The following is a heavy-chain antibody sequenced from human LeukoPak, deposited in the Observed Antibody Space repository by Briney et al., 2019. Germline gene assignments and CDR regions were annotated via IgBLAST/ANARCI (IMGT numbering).Heavy chain of an antibody. J-gene: IGHJ1*01. V-gene: IGHV1-2*02. CDR1: GYTFTGYY. CDR2: INPSSGDT. CDR3: ARPDCGGDCRLIQY. Sequence: ASVKVSCKASGYTFTGYYMHWVQQSPGQGLEWMGWINPSSGDTEYAQKFQGRVTMTRDTSISTAYMELSRLRYDDTAVYYCARPDCGGDCRLIQYWGQGTLVTVSS. D-gene: IGHD2-21*01.